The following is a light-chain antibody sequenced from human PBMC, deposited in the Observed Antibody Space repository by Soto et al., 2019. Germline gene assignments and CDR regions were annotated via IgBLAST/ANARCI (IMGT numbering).Light chain of an antibody. CDR3: NSYTSTSARV. J-gene: IGLJ1*01. CDR1: SSDVGAYNY. Sequence: QSALTQPASVSGSPGPSITISCTGTSSDVGAYNYVSWYQHRPRRAPKLIIYEVTNRPSGVSNRFSGSKSGNTASLRISDLQSEDEADYYCNSYTSTSARVFGTGTKVTVL. CDR2: EVT. V-gene: IGLV2-14*01.